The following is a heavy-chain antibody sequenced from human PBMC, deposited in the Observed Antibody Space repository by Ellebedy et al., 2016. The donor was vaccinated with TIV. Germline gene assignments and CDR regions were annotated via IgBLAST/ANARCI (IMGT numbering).Heavy chain of an antibody. CDR2: IYPGDSDA. CDR1: GHIFTTYW. J-gene: IGHJ4*02. D-gene: IGHD3-10*01. CDR3: ARRARFGELDY. V-gene: IGHV5-51*01. Sequence: GESLKLSCKGSGHIFTTYWLGWVRQMPGKGREWMGIIYPGDSDARYSPSFQGQVTISADKSISTAYLQWSSLKSSDTAMYYCARRARFGELDYWGQGTLVTVSS.